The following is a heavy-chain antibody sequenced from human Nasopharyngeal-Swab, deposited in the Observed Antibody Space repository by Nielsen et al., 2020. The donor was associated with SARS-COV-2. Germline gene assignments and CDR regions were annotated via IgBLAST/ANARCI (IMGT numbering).Heavy chain of an antibody. V-gene: IGHV3-74*01. CDR2: INSDGSST. CDR3: AKDLGWNPGGLYYYYYGMDV. D-gene: IGHD1-1*01. Sequence: GESLKISCAASGFTFSSYWMHWVRQAPGKGLVWVSRINSDGSSTSYADSVKGRFTISRDNSKNTLYLQMNSLRAEDTAVYYCAKDLGWNPGGLYYYYYGMDVWGQGTTVTVSS. J-gene: IGHJ6*02. CDR1: GFTFSSYW.